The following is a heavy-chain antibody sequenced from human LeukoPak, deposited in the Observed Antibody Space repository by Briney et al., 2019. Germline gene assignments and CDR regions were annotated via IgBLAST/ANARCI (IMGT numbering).Heavy chain of an antibody. CDR1: GFTVSSNH. V-gene: IGHV3-66*01. J-gene: IGHJ4*02. CDR2: IYYGGNT. D-gene: IGHD1-26*01. Sequence: GGSLRLSCAASGFTVSSNHMNWVRQAPGKGLEGVSIIYYGGNTYYADSVKGRFTISRDNSKNTLYLEINNLRAEDTAVYYCAALSGVGVKIGFDYWGQGSLVIVSS. CDR3: AALSGVGVKIGFDY.